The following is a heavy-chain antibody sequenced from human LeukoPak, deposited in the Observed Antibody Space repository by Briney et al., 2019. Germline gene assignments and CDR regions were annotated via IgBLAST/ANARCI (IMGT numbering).Heavy chain of an antibody. CDR2: IDTSSGTI. V-gene: IGHV3-48*04. Sequence: GGSLRLSCAASGFTVSSNYMSWVRQTPGKGLEWISYIDTSSGTIYHADSVKGRFSTSRDNAKNSVYLQMNSLRADDTAMYYCVRGGLDHWGQGALVTVSS. J-gene: IGHJ4*01. CDR3: VRGGLDH. CDR1: GFTVSSNY. D-gene: IGHD5-12*01.